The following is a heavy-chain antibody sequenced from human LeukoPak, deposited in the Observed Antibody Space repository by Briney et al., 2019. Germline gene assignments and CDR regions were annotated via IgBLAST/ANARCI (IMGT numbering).Heavy chain of an antibody. D-gene: IGHD5-18*01. J-gene: IGHJ4*02. V-gene: IGHV4-31*03. CDR1: GGSISSGGYY. CDR2: IYYGGST. Sequence: SETLSLTCTVSGGSISSGGYYWSWIRQHPGKGLEWIGYIYYGGSTYYNPSLKSRVTISVDTSKNQFSLKLSSVTAADTAVYYCARGDTAMVKDWGQGTLVTVSS. CDR3: ARGDTAMVKD.